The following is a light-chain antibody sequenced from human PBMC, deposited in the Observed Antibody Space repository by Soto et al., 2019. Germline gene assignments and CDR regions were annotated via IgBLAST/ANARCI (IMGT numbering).Light chain of an antibody. V-gene: IGKV2-28*01. CDR2: LGF. CDR1: QSLLHSNGYNY. CDR3: MQALQTPPT. Sequence: DIVMTQSPLSLPVTPGEPASISCRSSQSLLHSNGYNYLDWYLQKPGQSPQLLIYLGFNRASGVPDRFSVSGSGTDFTLKISRVEAEDVGVYYCMQALQTPPTFGQGTKLEIK. J-gene: IGKJ2*01.